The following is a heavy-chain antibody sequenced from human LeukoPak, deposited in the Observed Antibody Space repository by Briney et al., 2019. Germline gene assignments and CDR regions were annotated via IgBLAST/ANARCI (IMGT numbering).Heavy chain of an antibody. CDR2: FDPEDGET. CDR3: ASGYYGSGSYYYFDY. J-gene: IGHJ4*02. Sequence: ASVKVSCKVSGYTLTELSMHWVRQAPGKGLEWMGGFDPEDGETIYAQKFQGRVTMTEDTSTDTAYMELSSLRSEDTAVYYCASGYYGSGSYYYFDYWGQGTLVTVSS. V-gene: IGHV1-24*01. D-gene: IGHD3-10*01. CDR1: GYTLTELS.